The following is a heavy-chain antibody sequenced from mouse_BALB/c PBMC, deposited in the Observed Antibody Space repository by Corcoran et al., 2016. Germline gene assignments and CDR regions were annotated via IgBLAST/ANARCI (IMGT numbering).Heavy chain of an antibody. CDR1: GYTFTNYG. J-gene: IGHJ3*01. CDR3: ALYYGSEGFAY. D-gene: IGHD2-2*01. CDR2: INTYTGEP. V-gene: IGHV9-3-1*01. Sequence: QIQLVQSGPELKKPGETVKISCKASGYTFTNYGMNWVKQAPGKGLKWMGWINTYTGEPTYADDFKGRFAFSLETSASTAYLQINNLKNEDTATYFCALYYGSEGFAYWGQGTLVTVSA.